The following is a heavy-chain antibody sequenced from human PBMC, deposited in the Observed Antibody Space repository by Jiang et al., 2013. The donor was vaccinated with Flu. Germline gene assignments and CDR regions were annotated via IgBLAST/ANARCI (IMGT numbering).Heavy chain of an antibody. V-gene: IGHV6-1*01. D-gene: IGHD6-19*01. Sequence: AVSVKSRITINPDTSKNQFSLQLNSVTPEDTAVYYCARDRSSGWYPTFDYWGQGTLVTVSS. CDR3: ARDRSSGWYPTFDY. J-gene: IGHJ4*02.